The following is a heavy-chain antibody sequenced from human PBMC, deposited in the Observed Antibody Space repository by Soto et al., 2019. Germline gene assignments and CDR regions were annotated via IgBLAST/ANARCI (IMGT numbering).Heavy chain of an antibody. CDR2: LNSDGTSA. V-gene: IGHV3-74*01. CDR1: GFTFSSNW. CDR3: ARGPSGWYGFDY. Sequence: EVQLVESGGGLVQRGGSLRLSCAGSGFTFSSNWMYWVRQDPGKGLVWVSRLNSDGTSANYADSVKGRFAISRDNAKNTLFLQMNSLTAEDTALYYCARGPSGWYGFDYWGQGTLVTVSS. J-gene: IGHJ4*02. D-gene: IGHD6-19*01.